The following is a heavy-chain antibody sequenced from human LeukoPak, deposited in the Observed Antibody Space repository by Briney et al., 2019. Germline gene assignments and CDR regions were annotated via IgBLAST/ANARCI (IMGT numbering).Heavy chain of an antibody. CDR3: ARGPWYSSSWYGRFDY. CDR2: INHSGST. Sequence: SETLSLTCAVYGGSFSGYYWSWIRQPPGKGLEWIGEINHSGSTNYNPSLKSRVTISVDTSKNQFSLKLSSVTAADTAVYYCARGPWYSSSWYGRFDYWGQGTLVTVSS. D-gene: IGHD6-13*01. V-gene: IGHV4-34*01. J-gene: IGHJ4*02. CDR1: GGSFSGYY.